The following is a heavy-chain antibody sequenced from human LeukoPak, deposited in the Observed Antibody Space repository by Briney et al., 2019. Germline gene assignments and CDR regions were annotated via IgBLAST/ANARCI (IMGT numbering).Heavy chain of an antibody. J-gene: IGHJ3*02. CDR2: IYPGDSNV. Sequence: GESLKISCKGPGYSFTSYWIAWVRQMPGQGLEWMGIIYPGDSNVRYSPSFQGQVTISDDKSVTTAYLQWSSLKASDTAMYFCARLNGGANLLGDSLDIWGQGTMVTVSS. CDR1: GYSFTSYW. D-gene: IGHD4/OR15-4a*01. V-gene: IGHV5-51*01. CDR3: ARLNGGANLLGDSLDI.